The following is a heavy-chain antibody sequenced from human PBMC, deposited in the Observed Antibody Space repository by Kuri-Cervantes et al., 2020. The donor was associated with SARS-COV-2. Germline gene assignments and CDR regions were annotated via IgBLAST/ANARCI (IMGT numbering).Heavy chain of an antibody. CDR3: ARASGSGWYNYYYGMDV. J-gene: IGHJ6*02. CDR1: GFTFSSYA. V-gene: IGHV3-23*03. CDR2: ICSGGSST. D-gene: IGHD6-19*01. Sequence: GESLKISCAASGFTFSSYAMSWVRQAPGKGLEWVSVICSGGSSTYYADSVKGRFTISRDNAKNSLYLQMNSLRAEDTAVDYCARASGSGWYNYYYGMDVWGQGTTVTVSS.